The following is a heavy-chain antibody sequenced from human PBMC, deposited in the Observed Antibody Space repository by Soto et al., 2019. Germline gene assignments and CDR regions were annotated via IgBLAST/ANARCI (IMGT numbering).Heavy chain of an antibody. V-gene: IGHV3-74*01. D-gene: IGHD2-15*01. CDR1: GFTFSNYW. CDR2: IDTDGSTT. J-gene: IGHJ4*02. Sequence: EVHLVESGGAVVQPGGSLRLSCATSGFTFSNYWMHWVRQVPGRGLVWVSRIDTDGSTTSYADFAKGRFTISRDNAKSTLSRKMNSLRAEDTAIYYCACSRRPARLGPKGAIDYWGQGTLVTVSS. CDR3: ACSRRPARLGPKGAIDY.